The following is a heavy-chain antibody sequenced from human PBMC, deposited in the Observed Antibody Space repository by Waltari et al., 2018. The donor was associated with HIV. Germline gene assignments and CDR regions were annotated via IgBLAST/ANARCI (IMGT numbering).Heavy chain of an antibody. CDR2: ISSSGS. Sequence: EVQLVESGGGLVKPGGSLRLSCAGSGFTFSSDDMNWVRQAPGKGLQWVSSISSSGSYYADSVKGRFTISRDNAKNSLYLQMNSLRVEDTAVYHCARVSDYGDFLFGYWGPGTLVTVSS. CDR3: ARVSDYGDFLFGY. CDR1: GFTFSSDD. J-gene: IGHJ4*02. D-gene: IGHD4-17*01. V-gene: IGHV3-21*01.